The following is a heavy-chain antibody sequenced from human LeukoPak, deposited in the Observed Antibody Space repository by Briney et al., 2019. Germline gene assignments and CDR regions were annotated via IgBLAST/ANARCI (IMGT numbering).Heavy chain of an antibody. CDR3: ARERSGWFFSN. CDR1: GYTFTSYD. D-gene: IGHD6-19*01. J-gene: IGHJ4*02. Sequence: ASVTVSCKASGYTFTSYDISWVRQAPGQGLEWVGWISAYNGNTNYAQKLQGRVTMTTDTSTSTAYMDLRSLRSDDTAVYYCARERSGWFFSNWGQGTLVTVSS. V-gene: IGHV1-18*04. CDR2: ISAYNGNT.